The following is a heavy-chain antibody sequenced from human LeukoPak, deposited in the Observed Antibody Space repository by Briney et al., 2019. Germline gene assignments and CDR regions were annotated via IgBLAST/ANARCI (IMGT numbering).Heavy chain of an antibody. Sequence: KPSETLSLTCTVSGGSLTSYYWSWIRQPAGKGLEGIGRIYTTGSTNYNPSLKSRVTMSVDTSKNQFSLKLTSVTAADTAVYYCARGSLSVGPWGQGTLVTVSS. CDR2: IYTTGST. CDR1: GGSLTSYY. J-gene: IGHJ5*02. CDR3: ARGSLSVGP. V-gene: IGHV4-4*07. D-gene: IGHD1-26*01.